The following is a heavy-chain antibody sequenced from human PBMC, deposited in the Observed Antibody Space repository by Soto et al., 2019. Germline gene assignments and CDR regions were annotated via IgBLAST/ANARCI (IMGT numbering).Heavy chain of an antibody. Sequence: GASVKVSCKASGYTFTSYGISWVRQAPGQGLEWMGWISAYNGNTNYAQKLQGRVTMTTDTSTSTAYMELRSLRSDDTAVYYCARDSSSWYRANWFDPWGQGTLVTVPQ. CDR3: ARDSSSWYRANWFDP. CDR1: GYTFTSYG. D-gene: IGHD6-13*01. J-gene: IGHJ5*02. V-gene: IGHV1-18*01. CDR2: ISAYNGNT.